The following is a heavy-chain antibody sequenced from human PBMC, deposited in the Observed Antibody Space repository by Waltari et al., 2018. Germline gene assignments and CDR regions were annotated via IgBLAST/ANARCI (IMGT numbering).Heavy chain of an antibody. CDR1: GFTFSRYG. CDR2: RWYDGSNK. CDR3: ARDGYSGSYWYFDL. V-gene: IGHV3-33*01. J-gene: IGHJ2*01. Sequence: QVQLVESGGGVLQHGRSLRLACAASGFTFSRYGMHWVRQAPGRGLEWVAVRWYDGSNKYYADSVKGRFTISRDNSKNTLYLQMNSLRAEDTAVYYCARDGYSGSYWYFDLWGRGTLVTVSS. D-gene: IGHD5-12*01.